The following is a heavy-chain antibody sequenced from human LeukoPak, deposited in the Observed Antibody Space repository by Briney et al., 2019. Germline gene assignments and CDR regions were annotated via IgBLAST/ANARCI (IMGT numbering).Heavy chain of an antibody. CDR3: VKDLRLDLHLDTFHI. CDR2: ISWDSGSR. CDR1: GFTFDDFA. J-gene: IGHJ3*02. Sequence: SLRLSSAASGFTFDDFAMHWVRQPPGKGLQWISSISWDSGSRVYADSVKGRFGISRDNAKSSLSLDMHSLAPEDTALYYCVKDLRLDLHLDTFHIWGQGTMVTVS. V-gene: IGHV3-9*01. D-gene: IGHD1-7*01.